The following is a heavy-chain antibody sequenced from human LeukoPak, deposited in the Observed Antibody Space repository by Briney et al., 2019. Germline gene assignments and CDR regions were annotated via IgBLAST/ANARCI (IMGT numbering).Heavy chain of an antibody. CDR3: ARDPYYYGSGSYYPTGGYYYMDV. CDR2: ISSSGSTI. D-gene: IGHD3-10*01. J-gene: IGHJ6*03. CDR1: GFTFSDYY. Sequence: GGSLRLSCAASGFTFSDYYMSWIRQAPGKGLEWVSYISSSGSTIYYADSVKGRFTISRDNAKNSLYLQMNSLRAEDTAVYYCARDPYYYGSGSYYPTGGYYYMDVWGKGTTVTVSS. V-gene: IGHV3-11*04.